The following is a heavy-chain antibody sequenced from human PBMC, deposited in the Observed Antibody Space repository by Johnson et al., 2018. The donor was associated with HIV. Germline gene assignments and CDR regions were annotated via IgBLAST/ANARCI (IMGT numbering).Heavy chain of an antibody. CDR2: ISGSGGST. D-gene: IGHD6-13*01. CDR3: ARGLLAGNDAFDI. Sequence: VQLVESGGGLIQPGGSLRLSCAASGFTFSSYAMSWVRQAPGKGLEWVSAISGSGGSTYYADSVKGRFTISRDNSKNTLYLQMNSLRAEDTAVYYCARGLLAGNDAFDIWGQGTMVTVSS. J-gene: IGHJ3*02. V-gene: IGHV3-23*04. CDR1: GFTFSSYA.